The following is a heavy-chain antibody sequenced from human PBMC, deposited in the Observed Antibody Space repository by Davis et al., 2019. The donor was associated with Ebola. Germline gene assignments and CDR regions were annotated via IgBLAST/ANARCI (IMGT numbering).Heavy chain of an antibody. CDR3: ARHNDYSSTWSFAY. J-gene: IGHJ4*02. CDR2: ISRSGNTI. CDR1: GFTFSDYY. D-gene: IGHD6-13*01. Sequence: PGGSLRLSCAASGFTFSDYYMSWIRQAPGKGLEWLSYISRSGNTIQYADSVKGRFTISRDNARNSLYLQMNSLRAEDTAVYYCARHNDYSSTWSFAYWGQGTLVSVSP. V-gene: IGHV3-11*01.